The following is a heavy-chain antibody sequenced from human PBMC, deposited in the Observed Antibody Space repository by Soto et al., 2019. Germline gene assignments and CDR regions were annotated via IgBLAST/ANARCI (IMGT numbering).Heavy chain of an antibody. CDR3: AKAGVGGFRGWDTFNWFDS. CDR1: GFIFRSYA. V-gene: IGHV3-23*01. J-gene: IGHJ5*01. D-gene: IGHD5-18*01. Sequence: EVQLLESGGGLVQPGGSLRVSCAASGFIFRSYAMNWVRQAPGKGLERVSGISGSGDSTYYADAVKGRFTISRDNSKNTLFLQMNSLRDDDGAVYYCAKAGVGGFRGWDTFNWFDSWGQGILVTVSS. CDR2: ISGSGDST.